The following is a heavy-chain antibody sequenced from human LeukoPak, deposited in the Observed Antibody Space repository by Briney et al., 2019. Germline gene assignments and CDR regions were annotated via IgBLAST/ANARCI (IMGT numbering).Heavy chain of an antibody. CDR1: GFTFNSYS. Sequence: GGSLRLSCAASGFTFNSYSMNWVRQAPGKGLEWVSSISSSSSYIYYADSVKGRFTISRGNAKNSLYLQMNSLRAEDTAVYYCARDGLAVAGNFDYWGQGTLVTVSS. CDR3: ARDGLAVAGNFDY. J-gene: IGHJ4*02. CDR2: ISSSSSYI. D-gene: IGHD6-19*01. V-gene: IGHV3-21*01.